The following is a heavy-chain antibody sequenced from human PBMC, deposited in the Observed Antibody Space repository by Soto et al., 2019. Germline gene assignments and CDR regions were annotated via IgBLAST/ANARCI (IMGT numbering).Heavy chain of an antibody. J-gene: IGHJ6*02. V-gene: IGHV4-31*03. D-gene: IGHD6-6*01. CDR1: GGSISSGGYY. CDR3: AREYSSSSGHYYYYGMDV. Sequence: SETLSLTCTVSGGSISSGGYYWSWIRQHPGKGLEWIGYIYYSGSTYYNPSLKSRVTISVDTSKNQFSLKLSSVTAADTAVYYCAREYSSSSGHYYYYGMDVWGQGTTVTVSS. CDR2: IYYSGST.